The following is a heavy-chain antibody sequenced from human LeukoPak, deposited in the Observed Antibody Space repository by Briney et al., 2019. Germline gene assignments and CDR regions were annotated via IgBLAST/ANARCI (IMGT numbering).Heavy chain of an antibody. V-gene: IGHV4-59*01. CDR1: GGSISSYY. CDR2: IYYSGSN. Sequence: PSETLTLTCTVSGGSISSYYWNWIRQPPGKGLEWIGYIYYSGSNNYNPSLKCRVTISVDTYKNQFSLKLSSVTAADTAVYYCARGGRRSYYYYYMDVWGKGTTVTISS. CDR3: ARGGRRSYYYYYMDV. J-gene: IGHJ6*03. D-gene: IGHD4-17*01.